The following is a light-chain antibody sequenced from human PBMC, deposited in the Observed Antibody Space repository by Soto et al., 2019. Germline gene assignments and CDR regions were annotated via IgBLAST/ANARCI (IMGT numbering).Light chain of an antibody. CDR1: SSDVGAYNF. V-gene: IGLV2-14*03. CDR3: SSYTSSSTHV. J-gene: IGLJ1*01. Sequence: QSALTQPASVSGYPGQSITISCTGTSSDVGAYNFVSWYQQHPGKVPTLMIFDVSSRPSVVSDRFSGSKSGNTASLTISGLQAEDEGDYYCSSYTSSSTHVFGSGTKVTVL. CDR2: DVS.